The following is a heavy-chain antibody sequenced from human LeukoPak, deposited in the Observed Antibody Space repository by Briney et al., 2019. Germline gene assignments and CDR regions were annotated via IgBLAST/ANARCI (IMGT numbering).Heavy chain of an antibody. CDR2: ISGSGGST. D-gene: IGHD3-10*01. CDR3: AKEMVRGVFDY. J-gene: IGHJ4*02. Sequence: QTGGSLRLSCAASGFTFSTYAMSWVRQAAGQGLEWVSGISGSGGSTYYADSVKGRFTISRDNSKNTLYLQMNSLRAEDTAVYYCAKEMVRGVFDYWGQGTLVTVSS. CDR1: GFTFSTYA. V-gene: IGHV3-23*01.